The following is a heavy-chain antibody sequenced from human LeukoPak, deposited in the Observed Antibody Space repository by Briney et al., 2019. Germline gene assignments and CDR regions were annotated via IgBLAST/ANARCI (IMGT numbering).Heavy chain of an antibody. CDR1: GFTFDDYA. J-gene: IGHJ6*03. CDR2: ISWDGGST. D-gene: IGHD2-2*02. CDR3: AKDGVVVVPAAIGYYYYYYMDV. Sequence: GGSLRLSCAAPGFTFDDYAMHWVRQAPGKGLEWVSLISWDGGSTYYADSVKGRFTISRDNSKNSLYLQMNSLRAEDTALYYCAKDGVVVVPAAIGYYYYYYMDVCGKGTTVTVSS. V-gene: IGHV3-43D*04.